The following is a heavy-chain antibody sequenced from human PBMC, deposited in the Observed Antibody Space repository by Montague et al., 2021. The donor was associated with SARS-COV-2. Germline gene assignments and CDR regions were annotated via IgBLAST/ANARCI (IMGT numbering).Heavy chain of an antibody. Sequence: XLRLSCAASGFTFNSYAMSWVRQAPGKGLEWVSIIYSGGSSTYYADSVKGRFTISRDNSKNTLYLQMNSMIAEDTAVYYCAKTHRYYNRNFDYWGQGTLGTVSA. CDR2: IYSGGSST. V-gene: IGHV3-23*03. CDR3: AKTHRYYNRNFDY. CDR1: GFTFNSYA. J-gene: IGHJ4*02. D-gene: IGHD3-22*01.